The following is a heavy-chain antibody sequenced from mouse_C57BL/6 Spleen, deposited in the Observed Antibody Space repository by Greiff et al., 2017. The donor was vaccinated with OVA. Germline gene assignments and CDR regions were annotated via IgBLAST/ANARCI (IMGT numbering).Heavy chain of an antibody. D-gene: IGHD1-1*01. J-gene: IGHJ4*01. Sequence: EVKLVESGPGLVKPSQSLSLTCSVTGYSITSGYYWNWIRQFPGNKLEWMGYISYDGSNNYNPSLKNRISITRDTSKNQFFLKLNSVTTEDTATYYCAIITTVVRAMDYWGQGTSVTVSS. V-gene: IGHV3-6*01. CDR1: GYSITSGYY. CDR3: AIITTVVRAMDY. CDR2: ISYDGSN.